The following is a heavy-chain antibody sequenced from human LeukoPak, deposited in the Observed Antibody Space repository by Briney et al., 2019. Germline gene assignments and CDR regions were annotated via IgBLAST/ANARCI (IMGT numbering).Heavy chain of an antibody. CDR1: GFTLSGYW. CDR3: LRSYCTTSNCYGWFDP. D-gene: IGHD2-2*01. Sequence: GGSLRLSCAASGFTLSGYWMHWVRQAPGKGLEWVSGINSDGTSTNYADSVKGRFTISRDNAKNTLSLQMNSLRDEDTAVYYCLRSYCTTSNCYGWFDPWGQGTLVTVSS. J-gene: IGHJ5*02. CDR2: INSDGTST. V-gene: IGHV3-74*01.